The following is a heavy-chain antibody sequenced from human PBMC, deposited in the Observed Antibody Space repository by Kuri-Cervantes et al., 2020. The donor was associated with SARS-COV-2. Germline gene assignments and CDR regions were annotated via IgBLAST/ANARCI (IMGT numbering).Heavy chain of an antibody. J-gene: IGHJ4*02. CDR2: IWYDGSNK. CDR1: GFTFSRYA. Sequence: GESLKISCAASGFTFSRYAMHWVRQAPGKGLEWVAVIWYDGSNKYYADSAKGRFTISRDNSKNTLYLQMNSLRAEDTAVYYCARDRGIVETFDYWGQGTLVTVSS. CDR3: ARDRGIVETFDY. D-gene: IGHD2/OR15-2a*01. V-gene: IGHV3-33*08.